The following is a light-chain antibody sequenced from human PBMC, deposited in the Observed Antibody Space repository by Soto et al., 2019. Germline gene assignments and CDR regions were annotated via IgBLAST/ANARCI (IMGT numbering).Light chain of an antibody. CDR2: GAS. CDR3: QHYNNLPPFT. CDR1: EDIRTS. V-gene: IGKV1-33*01. Sequence: DFPMTQSPSSLSASVGARVSITCQASEDIRTSLSWFQHKPGRAPKLLIYGASYLETGVPSRFRGSGSGTDFTLTISSLQPEDIATYYCQHYNNLPPFTFGPGTIVDIK. J-gene: IGKJ3*01.